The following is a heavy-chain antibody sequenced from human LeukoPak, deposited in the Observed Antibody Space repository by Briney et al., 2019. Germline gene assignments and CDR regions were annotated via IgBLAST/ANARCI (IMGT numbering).Heavy chain of an antibody. CDR2: INPSGGSA. J-gene: IGHJ4*02. CDR1: GYTFTNYY. V-gene: IGHV1-46*04. D-gene: IGHD2-2*01. CDR3: ARDRGYCSSTSCSIPPSYFDY. Sequence: GASVKVSCKASGYTFTNYYMHWVRQAPGQGPEWMGMINPSGGSANYARKLQGRVTMTRDTSTSTVYMELSSLRSEDTAVYYCARDRGYCSSTSCSIPPSYFDYWGQGTLVTVSS.